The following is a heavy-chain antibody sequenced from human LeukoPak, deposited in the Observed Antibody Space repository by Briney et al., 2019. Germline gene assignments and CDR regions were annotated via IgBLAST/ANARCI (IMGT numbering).Heavy chain of an antibody. CDR2: IYYSGST. CDR3: ARRNYASGSYGL. Sequence: SETLSLTCTVSGGSISNYYWSWIRQPPGRGLEWIGYIYYSGSTTYNPSLKSRVTISLDTSKSQFSLKLSSVTAADTAVYYCARRNYASGSYGLWGQGTLVTVSS. D-gene: IGHD3-10*01. CDR1: GGSISNYY. J-gene: IGHJ4*02. V-gene: IGHV4-59*08.